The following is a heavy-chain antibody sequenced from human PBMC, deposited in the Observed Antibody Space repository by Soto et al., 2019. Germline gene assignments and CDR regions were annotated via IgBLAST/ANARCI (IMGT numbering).Heavy chain of an antibody. Sequence: EASVKVSCKASGGTFSSYAISWVRQAPGQGLEWMGGIIPIFGTANYAQKFQGRVTITADESTSTAYMELSSLRSEDTAVYYCARWGSTGPGYYFDYWGQGTLVTVSS. V-gene: IGHV1-69*13. CDR1: GGTFSSYA. CDR3: ARWGSTGPGYYFDY. J-gene: IGHJ4*02. CDR2: IIPIFGTA. D-gene: IGHD1-1*01.